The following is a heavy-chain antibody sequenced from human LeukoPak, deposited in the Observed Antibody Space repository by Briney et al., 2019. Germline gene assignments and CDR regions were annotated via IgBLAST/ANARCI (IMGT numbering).Heavy chain of an antibody. J-gene: IGHJ5*02. CDR1: GGSISSYY. Sequence: SETLSLTCTVSGGSISSYYWSWIRQPPGKGLEWIGYIYYSGSTDYNPSLKSRVTISVDTTKNQFSLKLSSVTAADTAVYYCARDFNYDSSGYLYNWFDPWGQGTLVTVSS. CDR3: ARDFNYDSSGYLYNWFDP. D-gene: IGHD3-22*01. CDR2: IYYSGST. V-gene: IGHV4-59*01.